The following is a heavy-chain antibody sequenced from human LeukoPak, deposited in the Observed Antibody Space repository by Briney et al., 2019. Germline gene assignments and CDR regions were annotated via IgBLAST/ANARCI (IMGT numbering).Heavy chain of an antibody. J-gene: IGHJ3*02. CDR1: GGSISSYY. V-gene: IGHV4-59*01. D-gene: IGHD2-21*02. CDR2: IYYSGST. CDR3: ARDTYCGGDCYSEDAFDI. Sequence: SETLSLTCTVSGGSISSYYWSWIRQPPGKGLEWIGYIYYSGSTNYNLSLKSRVTISVDTSKNQFSLKLSSVTAAVTAVYYCARDTYCGGDCYSEDAFDIWGQGTMVTVSS.